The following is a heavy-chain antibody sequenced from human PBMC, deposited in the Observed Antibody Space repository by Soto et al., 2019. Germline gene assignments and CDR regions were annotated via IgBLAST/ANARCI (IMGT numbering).Heavy chain of an antibody. J-gene: IGHJ3*02. CDR2: IIPILGIA. D-gene: IGHD5-18*01. V-gene: IGHV1-69*02. CDR3: ARGVPWIQLWSDAFDI. Sequence: SVKVSCKASGGTFSSYTISWVRQAPEQGLEWMGRIIPILGIANYAQKFQGRVTITADKSTSTAYMELSSLRSEDTAVYYCARGVPWIQLWSDAFDIWGQGTMVTVSS. CDR1: GGTFSSYT.